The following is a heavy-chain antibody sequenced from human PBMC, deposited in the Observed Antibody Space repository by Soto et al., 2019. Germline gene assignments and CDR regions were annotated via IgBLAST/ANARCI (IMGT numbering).Heavy chain of an antibody. V-gene: IGHV4-59*12. CDR3: ARSHVETFMVVGALDAFDF. CDR1: GASISRYY. J-gene: IGHJ3*01. Sequence: SETLSLTRTGSGASISRYYWSWIRASPGKGLGWIGYIYYSGSTNYNPSLQSRVTISLDTSKNHFSLKLSSVTAADTAVYYCARSHVETFMVVGALDAFDFWCQGTMVTVSS. CDR2: IYYSGST. D-gene: IGHD5-18*01.